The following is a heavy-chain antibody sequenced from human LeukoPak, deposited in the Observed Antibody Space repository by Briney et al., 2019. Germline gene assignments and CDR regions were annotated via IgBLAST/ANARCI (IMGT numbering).Heavy chain of an antibody. CDR1: GYSLSDLS. Sequence: ASVKVSCKVSGYSLSDLSIQWVRQVPGKGLEWMGGYEPEEGETIYAERFQGRVTMTEDPSTDTVNMVLSNQKLEDTAVYYCVPSRPAGGFGPWGQGTLVTVSS. V-gene: IGHV1-24*01. D-gene: IGHD2-2*01. CDR2: YEPEEGET. J-gene: IGHJ5*02. CDR3: VPSRPAGGFGP.